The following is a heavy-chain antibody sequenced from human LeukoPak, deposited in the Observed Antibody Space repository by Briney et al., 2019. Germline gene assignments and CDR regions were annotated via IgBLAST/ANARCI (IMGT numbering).Heavy chain of an antibody. CDR1: GGSITGLY. D-gene: IGHD3-16*01. V-gene: IGHV4-59*11. CDR2: IHFTGAT. J-gene: IGHJ4*02. Sequence: SETLSLTCAVSGGSITGLYWSWFRQPPGKRLEWIGYIHFTGATNYNPSLKSRVTMLVDTPKNQFSLKLTSVTTADTAVYYCARGGWSLDFWGPGTLVTVSS. CDR3: ARGGWSLDF.